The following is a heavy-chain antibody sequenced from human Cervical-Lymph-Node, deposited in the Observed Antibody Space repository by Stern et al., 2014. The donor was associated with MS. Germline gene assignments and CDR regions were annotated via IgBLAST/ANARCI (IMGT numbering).Heavy chain of an antibody. CDR2: TYAGKTT. V-gene: IGHV4-61*02. D-gene: IGHD3-16*01. CDR3: ARELITFGRPVLSYPDQ. CDR1: GDSISSPSYY. Sequence: QVQLQESGPGLVKPSQTLSLTCTVSGDSISSPSYYWSWIRQSAGKGLEWIGRTYAGKTTMYTPPLKSRVAISIEPSKTRFSLELRSVTAADTAVYYCARELITFGRPVLSYPDQWGQGTLVTVSS. J-gene: IGHJ4*02.